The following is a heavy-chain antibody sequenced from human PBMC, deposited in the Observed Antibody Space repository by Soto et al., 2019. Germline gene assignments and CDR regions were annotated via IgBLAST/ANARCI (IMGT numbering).Heavy chain of an antibody. D-gene: IGHD5-12*01. CDR1: GNTLTGYY. J-gene: IGHJ6*02. CDR2: INPNSGGT. V-gene: IGHV1-2*04. Sequence: GASVKVSWKASGNTLTGYYIHWGRQAPGQGLEWMGWINPNSGGTNYAQKFQGWVTMTRDTSISTAYMELSRLRSDDTAVYYCARERWLGWDYYYYGMDVWGQGTTVTVSS. CDR3: ARERWLGWDYYYYGMDV.